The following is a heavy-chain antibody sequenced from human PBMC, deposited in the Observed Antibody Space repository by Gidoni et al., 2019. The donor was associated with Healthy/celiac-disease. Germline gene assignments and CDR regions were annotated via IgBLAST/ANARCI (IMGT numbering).Heavy chain of an antibody. Sequence: EVQLVESGGGLVKPGGSLSLSCAASGFTFSSYSMNWVRQAPGKGLEWVSSISSSSSYIYYADSVKGRFTISRDNAKNSLYLQMNSLRAEDTAVYYCVVHYYDSSGYYTPLLYWGQGTLVTVSS. J-gene: IGHJ4*02. CDR3: VVHYYDSSGYYTPLLY. CDR1: GFTFSSYS. CDR2: ISSSSSYI. V-gene: IGHV3-21*01. D-gene: IGHD3-22*01.